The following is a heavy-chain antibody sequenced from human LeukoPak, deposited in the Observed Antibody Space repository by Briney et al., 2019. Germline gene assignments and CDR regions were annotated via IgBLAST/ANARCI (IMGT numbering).Heavy chain of an antibody. J-gene: IGHJ4*02. CDR3: ARAYSSSSSPPFNFDY. CDR2: IYYSGST. CDR1: GGSISNYY. D-gene: IGHD6-6*01. Sequence: KPSETLSLTCTVSGGSISNYYWSRIRQPPGKGLEWIGYIYYSGSTNYNPSLKSRVTISVDTSKNQFSLKLSSVTAADTAVYYCARAYSSSSSPPFNFDYWGQGTLVTVSS. V-gene: IGHV4-59*01.